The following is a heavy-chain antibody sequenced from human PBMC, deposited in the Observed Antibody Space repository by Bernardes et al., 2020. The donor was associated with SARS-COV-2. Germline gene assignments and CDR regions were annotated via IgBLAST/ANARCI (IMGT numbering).Heavy chain of an antibody. V-gene: IGHV3-30*04. CDR1: GFTFGSYA. D-gene: IGHD2-21*02. CDR2: TSYAGGNK. J-gene: IGHJ4*02. Sequence: GGSLRLSCAASGFTFGSYAMHWVRQAPGKGLEWVAVTSYAGGNKYYADSVKGRFTISRDNSKNTLYLQMNSLRAEDTAVYYCARDGADRGGNFPGDYWGQGTLVTVSS. CDR3: ARDGADRGGNFPGDY.